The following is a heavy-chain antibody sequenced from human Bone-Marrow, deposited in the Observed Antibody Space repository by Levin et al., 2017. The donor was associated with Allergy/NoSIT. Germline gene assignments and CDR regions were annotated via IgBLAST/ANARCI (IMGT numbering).Heavy chain of an antibody. CDR3: AKVRSGFLYFQQ. CDR2: LSDSGNTR. V-gene: IGHV3-23*01. CDR1: GFRLTSYA. J-gene: IGHJ1*01. Sequence: GGSLRLSCEASGFRLTSYAMSWVRQAPGKGLEWISGLSDSGNTRYYAESVRGRFTISRDTSKNTLYLQMDNLRVEDTAVYFCAKVRSGFLYFQQWGQGSLVTVSS. D-gene: IGHD1-26*01.